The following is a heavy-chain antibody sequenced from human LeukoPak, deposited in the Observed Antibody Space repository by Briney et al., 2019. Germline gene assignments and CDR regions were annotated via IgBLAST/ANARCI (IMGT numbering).Heavy chain of an antibody. V-gene: IGHV1-8*01. Sequence: GASVKVSCKASVYTFTSYDINWVRQATGQGLEWMGWMNPNSGNTGYAQKFQGRVTMTRNTSISTAYMELSSLRSEDTAVYYCASTVLRYFDWSHIIHYGMDVWGQGTTVTVSS. D-gene: IGHD3-9*01. CDR2: MNPNSGNT. J-gene: IGHJ6*02. CDR1: VYTFTSYD. CDR3: ASTVLRYFDWSHIIHYGMDV.